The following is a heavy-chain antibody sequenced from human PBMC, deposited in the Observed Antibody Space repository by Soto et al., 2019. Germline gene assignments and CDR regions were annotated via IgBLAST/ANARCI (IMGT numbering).Heavy chain of an antibody. CDR1: GYTFTSYG. D-gene: IGHD3-9*01. V-gene: IGHV1-18*01. CDR2: ISAYNGNT. CDR3: ARSDYDILTPYDY. J-gene: IGHJ4*02. Sequence: KVSCKASGYTFTSYGISWVRQAPGQGLEWMGWISAYNGNTNYAQKLQGRVTMTTDTSTSTAYMELSRLRSDDTAVYYCARSDYDILTPYDYWGQGTLVTVSS.